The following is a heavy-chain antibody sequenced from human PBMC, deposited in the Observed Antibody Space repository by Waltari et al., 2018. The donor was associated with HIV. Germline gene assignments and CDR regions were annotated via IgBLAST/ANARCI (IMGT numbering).Heavy chain of an antibody. Sequence: EVQLVESGGGLVQPGGSLRLSCAASGFTFSSYQMNWVRQAPGKGLEWVSYISSSGSTIYYADSVKGRFTISRDNAKNSLYLQMNSLRAEDTAVYYCARVYDPYYFDYWGQGTLVTVSS. V-gene: IGHV3-48*03. J-gene: IGHJ4*02. D-gene: IGHD3-3*01. CDR1: GFTFSSYQ. CDR3: ARVYDPYYFDY. CDR2: ISSSGSTI.